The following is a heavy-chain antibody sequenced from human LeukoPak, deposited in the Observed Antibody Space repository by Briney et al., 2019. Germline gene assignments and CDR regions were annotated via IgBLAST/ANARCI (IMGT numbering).Heavy chain of an antibody. J-gene: IGHJ3*02. CDR2: IYTSGST. CDR3: AKDTYYDFWSGYPDAFDI. CDR1: GGSISSYY. Sequence: SETLSLTCTVSGGSISSYYWSWIRQPAGKGLEWIGRIYTSGSTNYNPSLKSRVTMSVDTSKNQFSLKLSSVTAADTAVYYCAKDTYYDFWSGYPDAFDIWGQGTMVTVSS. D-gene: IGHD3-3*01. V-gene: IGHV4-4*07.